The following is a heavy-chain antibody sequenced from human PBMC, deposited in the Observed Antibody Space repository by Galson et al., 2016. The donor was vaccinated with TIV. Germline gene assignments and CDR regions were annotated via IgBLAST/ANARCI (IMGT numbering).Heavy chain of an antibody. CDR2: IIAIFGTA. CDR1: GGIFRSYA. V-gene: IGHV1-69*01. J-gene: IGHJ5*02. D-gene: IGHD3-10*01. CDR3: ARLPSYYGSGNHWFDP. Sequence: SCKASGGIFRSYAISWVRQAPGQGLEWMGGIIAIFGTADYAQKFQGRVTITADESTNTAYMELSSLGSEDTAVYYCARLPSYYGSGNHWFDPWGQGTLVTVSS.